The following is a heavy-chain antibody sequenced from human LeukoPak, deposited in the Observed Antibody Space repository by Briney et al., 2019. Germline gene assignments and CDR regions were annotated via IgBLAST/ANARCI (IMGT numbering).Heavy chain of an antibody. V-gene: IGHV4-38-2*02. Sequence: SETLSLSCTVSGYSISSTYYWGWIRQPPGKGLEWVGSVFHSGNTYYNPSLKSRLTISADTSKNQFSLTLTSVTAADTAVYYCARDRSVGVLPAPPFDFWGQGTLVTVSS. CDR1: GYSISSTYY. J-gene: IGHJ4*02. CDR2: VFHSGNT. CDR3: ARDRSVGVLPAPPFDF. D-gene: IGHD6-6*01.